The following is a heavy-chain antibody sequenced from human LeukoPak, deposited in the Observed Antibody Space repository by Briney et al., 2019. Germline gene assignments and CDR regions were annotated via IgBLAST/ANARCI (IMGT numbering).Heavy chain of an antibody. CDR1: GFTFSSYG. Sequence: GGSLRLSCAASGFTFSSYGMHWVRQAPGKGLEWVAVISYDGSNKYYADSVKGRFTISRDNSKNTLYLQMNSLRAEDTAVYYCARAKYCSSTSCRFIFDYWGQGALVTVSS. CDR2: ISYDGSNK. CDR3: ARAKYCSSTSCRFIFDY. V-gene: IGHV3-30*03. D-gene: IGHD2-2*01. J-gene: IGHJ4*02.